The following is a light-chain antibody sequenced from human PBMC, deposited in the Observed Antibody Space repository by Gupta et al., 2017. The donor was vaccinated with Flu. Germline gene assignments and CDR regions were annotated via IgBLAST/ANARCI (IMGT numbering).Light chain of an antibody. CDR3: AAWDDSLNGWV. CDR1: SSNIGGYS. Sequence: QSVLTQPPSASGTPGQRFTISCSGSSSNIGGYSVTWCQQHPGTAPKLLIYYNNQRPSGVPERFSGSKSGTSVSLAISGLQSEDEADYFCAAWDDSLNGWVFGGGTKLTVL. V-gene: IGLV1-44*01. CDR2: YNN. J-gene: IGLJ3*02.